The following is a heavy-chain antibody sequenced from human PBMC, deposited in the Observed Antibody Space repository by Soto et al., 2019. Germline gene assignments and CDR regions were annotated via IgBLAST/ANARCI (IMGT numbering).Heavy chain of an antibody. D-gene: IGHD5-18*01. CDR1: GGTFSSYA. CDR3: ARGGPNWVATAMENYYYYGMDV. CDR2: IIPIFGTA. Sequence: SVKGSCKASGGTFSSYAISWVRQAPGQGLEWMGGIIPIFGTANYAQKFQGRVTITADESTSTAYMELSSLRSEDTAVYYCARGGPNWVATAMENYYYYGMDVWGQGTTVTVSS. J-gene: IGHJ6*02. V-gene: IGHV1-69*13.